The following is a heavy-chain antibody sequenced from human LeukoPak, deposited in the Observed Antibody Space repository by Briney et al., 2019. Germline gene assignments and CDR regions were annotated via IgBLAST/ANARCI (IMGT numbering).Heavy chain of an antibody. CDR2: TYYRSKWYN. J-gene: IGHJ4*02. CDR1: GDNVYSGSVA. CDR3: SRGQKTDFDY. D-gene: IGHD2-21*02. Sequence: SQTLSLTCAISGDNVYSGSVAWNWIRQSPSRGLEWLGRTYYRSKWYNDYAPSVKSRITVNLDTSKMELSLQLKSLTPEDTAVYYCSRGQKTDFDYWGQGTLVTVSS. V-gene: IGHV6-1*01.